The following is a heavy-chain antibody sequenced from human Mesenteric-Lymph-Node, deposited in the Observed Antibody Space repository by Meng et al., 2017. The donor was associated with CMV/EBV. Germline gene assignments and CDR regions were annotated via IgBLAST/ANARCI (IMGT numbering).Heavy chain of an antibody. CDR2: INSDGNNT. D-gene: IGHD3-10*01. CDR1: GFTFSSYW. J-gene: IGHJ4*03. CDR3: ATYYYVSGSFDY. V-gene: IGHV3-74*01. Sequence: GESLKISCAASGFTFSSYWMHWVRRGPGKGLVWVSRINSDGNNTNYADSVTGRFTISRDNAKNTLYLQMHSLRAEDTAVYYCATYYYVSGSFDYWGQGTMVTVSS.